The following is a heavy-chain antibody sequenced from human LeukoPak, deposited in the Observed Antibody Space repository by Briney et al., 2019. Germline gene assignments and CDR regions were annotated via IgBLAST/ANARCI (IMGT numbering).Heavy chain of an antibody. CDR1: GYTFTRYA. CDR3: SRDGQWLVIHY. J-gene: IGHJ4*02. V-gene: IGHV7-4-1*02. Sequence: ASVKVSCKASGYTFTRYAMNWVRQAPGQGLEWMGWLNTNTGNPTYTQGFTGRFVFSLDTSVSAAYLQISSVKTEDTAVYYCSRDGQWLVIHYWGQGTLVTVSS. CDR2: LNTNTGNP. D-gene: IGHD6-19*01.